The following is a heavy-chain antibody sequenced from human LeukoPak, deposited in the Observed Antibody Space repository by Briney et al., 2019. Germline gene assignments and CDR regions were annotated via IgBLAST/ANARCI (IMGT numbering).Heavy chain of an antibody. V-gene: IGHV4-59*08. CDR2: IYYSGST. CDR1: GGSISSYY. CDR3: ARTNADYYGSGSYADAFDI. Sequence: SETLSLTCTVSGGSISSYYWSWIRQPPGKGLEWIGYIYYSGSTNYNPSLKSRVTISVDTSMNQFSLKLSSVTAADTAVYYCARTNADYYGSGSYADAFDIWGQGTMVTVSS. D-gene: IGHD3-10*01. J-gene: IGHJ3*02.